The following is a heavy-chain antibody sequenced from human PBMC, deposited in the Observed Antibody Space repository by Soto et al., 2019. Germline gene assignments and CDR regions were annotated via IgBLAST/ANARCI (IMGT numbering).Heavy chain of an antibody. V-gene: IGHV4-34*01. D-gene: IGHD3-10*01. J-gene: IGHJ6*02. CDR2: INHSGST. CDR3: ARGGPASDYYGSGSWRGYYYYGMDV. CDR1: GGSFSGYY. Sequence: SETLSLTCAVYGGSFSGYYWSWIRQPPGKGLEWIGEINHSGSTNYNPSLKSRVTISVDTSKNQFSLKLSSVTAADTAVYYCARGGPASDYYGSGSWRGYYYYGMDVWGQGTTVTVSS.